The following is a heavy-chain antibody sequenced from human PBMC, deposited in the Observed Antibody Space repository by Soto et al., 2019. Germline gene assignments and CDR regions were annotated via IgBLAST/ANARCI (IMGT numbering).Heavy chain of an antibody. CDR1: GGSISSDGYS. CDR2: IYHSGST. CDR3: ARTYYYDSFGYYYLYFDY. V-gene: IGHV4-30-2*01. J-gene: IGHJ4*02. D-gene: IGHD3-22*01. Sequence: QLQLQESGSGLVKPSQTLSLTCVVSGGSISSDGYSWSWIRQPPGRGLEWIGYIYHSGSTYYNPSLKSRVTISVDRSRNQFSLKLSSVTAADTAVYYCARTYYYDSFGYYYLYFDYWGQGALVTVSS.